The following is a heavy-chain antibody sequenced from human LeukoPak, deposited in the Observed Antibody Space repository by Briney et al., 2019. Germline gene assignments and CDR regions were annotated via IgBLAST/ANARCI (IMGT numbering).Heavy chain of an antibody. V-gene: IGHV4-39*07. CDR3: GKESMSVAGTVEV. D-gene: IGHD6-19*01. J-gene: IGHJ4*02. CDR2: IYYSGST. Sequence: SETLSLTCTVSGGSISSSNYYWGWIRQPPGKGLEWIGTIYYSGSTYYNPSLKSRLTMSVDTSKNQFSLRLSSVTAADTALYYCGKESMSVAGTVEVWGQGILVTVS. CDR1: GGSISSSNYY.